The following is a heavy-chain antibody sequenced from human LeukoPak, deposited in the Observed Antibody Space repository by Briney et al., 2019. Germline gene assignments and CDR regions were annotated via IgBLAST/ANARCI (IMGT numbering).Heavy chain of an antibody. J-gene: IGHJ4*02. CDR2: IYHSGST. CDR1: GYSISSGYY. V-gene: IGHV4-38-2*02. CDR3: ARHDRARYCSSTSCLSGFDY. D-gene: IGHD2-2*01. Sequence: ETLSLTCTVSGYSISSGYYWGWIRQPPGKGLEWIGSIYHSGSTYYNPSLKSRVTISVDTSKNQFSLKLSSVTAADTAVYYCARHDRARYCSSTSCLSGFDYWGQGTLVTVSS.